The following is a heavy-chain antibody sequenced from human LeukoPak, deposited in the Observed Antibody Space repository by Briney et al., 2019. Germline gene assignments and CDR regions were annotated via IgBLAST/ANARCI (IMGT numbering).Heavy chain of an antibody. CDR1: GFTFSRYS. D-gene: IGHD3-9*01. V-gene: IGHV3-21*01. CDR2: ISSSSSYI. J-gene: IGHJ6*03. Sequence: PGGSLRLSCAASGFTFSRYSMNWVRQAPGKGLEWVSSISSSSSYIYYADSVKGRFTISRDNAKNSLYLQMNSLRAEDTAVYYCARVNDILTGQYMDVWGKGTTVTVSS. CDR3: ARVNDILTGQYMDV.